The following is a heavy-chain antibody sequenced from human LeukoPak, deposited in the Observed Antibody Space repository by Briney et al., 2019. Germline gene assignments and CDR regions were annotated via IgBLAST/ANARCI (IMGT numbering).Heavy chain of an antibody. CDR3: ARHPRTGTVVVPAAMRGGFDP. Sequence: PSETLSLTCTVSGGSISSSDYYWGWIRQPPGKGLEWIGSIYYSVTTYYNPSLKSRVTISVDTSKNQFSLKLNSVTAADTAVYYCARHPRTGTVVVPAAMRGGFDPWGQGTLVTVSS. J-gene: IGHJ5*02. D-gene: IGHD2-2*01. V-gene: IGHV4-39*01. CDR1: GGSISSSDYY. CDR2: IYYSVTT.